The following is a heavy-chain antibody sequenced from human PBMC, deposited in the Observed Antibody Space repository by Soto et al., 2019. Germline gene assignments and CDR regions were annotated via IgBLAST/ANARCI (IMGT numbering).Heavy chain of an antibody. D-gene: IGHD5-12*01. CDR3: ARVAGRDGYNWAEDFDY. V-gene: IGHV1-46*01. Sequence: QVQLVQSGAEVKKPGASVKVSCKASGYTFTSYYMHWVRQAPGQGLEWVGIINPSGGSTSYAQKFQGRVTMTRDTSTSTVYMELSSLRSEDTAVYYCARVAGRDGYNWAEDFDYWGQGTLVTVSS. CDR2: INPSGGST. CDR1: GYTFTSYY. J-gene: IGHJ4*02.